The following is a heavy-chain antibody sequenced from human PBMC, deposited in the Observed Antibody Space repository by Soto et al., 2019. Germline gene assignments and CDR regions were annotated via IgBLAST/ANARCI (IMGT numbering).Heavy chain of an antibody. CDR1: GFTFSSYG. Sequence: LRLSCAASGFTFSSYGMHWVRQAPGKGLEWVAVIWYDGSNKYYADSVKGRFTISRDNSKNTLYLQMNSLRAEDTAVYYCAREVAYYYDSSGYYYDYWGQGTLVTVSS. CDR2: IWYDGSNK. D-gene: IGHD3-22*01. J-gene: IGHJ4*02. CDR3: AREVAYYYDSSGYYYDY. V-gene: IGHV3-33*01.